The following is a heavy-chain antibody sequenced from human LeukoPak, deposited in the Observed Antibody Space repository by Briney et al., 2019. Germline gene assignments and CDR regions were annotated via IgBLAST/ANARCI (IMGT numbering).Heavy chain of an antibody. D-gene: IGHD2-8*02. V-gene: IGHV3-23*01. Sequence: GGSKRLSCAASGFTFSTFAMIWLRQPPGKGLEWVSSIFPSGGEIHYADSVRGRFTISRDNSKSTLSLQMNSLRAEDTAIYYCATYRQVLLPFESWGQGTLVTVSS. J-gene: IGHJ4*02. CDR3: ATYRQVLLPFES. CDR2: IFPSGGEI. CDR1: GFTFSTFA.